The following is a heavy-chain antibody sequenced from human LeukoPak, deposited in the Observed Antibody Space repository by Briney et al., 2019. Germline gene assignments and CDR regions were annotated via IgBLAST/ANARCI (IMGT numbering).Heavy chain of an antibody. V-gene: IGHV4-59*01. CDR2: IYYSGST. CDR1: GGSISSYY. D-gene: IGHD6-19*01. J-gene: IGHJ3*02. CDR3: ARGGWYDAFDI. Sequence: SETLSLTCTVSGGSISSYYWSWIRQPPGKGLDGIGYIYYSGSTNYNPSLKSRVTISVDTSKNQFSLKLSYVTAADTAVYYCARGGWYDAFDIWGQGTMVTVSS.